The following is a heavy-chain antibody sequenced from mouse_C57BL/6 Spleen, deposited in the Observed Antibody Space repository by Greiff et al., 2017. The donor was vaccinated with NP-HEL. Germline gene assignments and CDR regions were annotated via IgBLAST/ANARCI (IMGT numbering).Heavy chain of an antibody. D-gene: IGHD6-5*01. Sequence: EVKLQESGPGLVKPSQSLSLTCSVTGYSITSGYYWNWIRQFPGNKLEWMGYISYDGSNNYNPSLKNRISITRDTSKNQFFLKLNSVTTEDTATYYCARDEELTYDYWAMDYWGQGTSVTVSS. CDR2: ISYDGSN. CDR3: ARDEELTYDYWAMDY. V-gene: IGHV3-6*01. J-gene: IGHJ4*01. CDR1: GYSITSGYY.